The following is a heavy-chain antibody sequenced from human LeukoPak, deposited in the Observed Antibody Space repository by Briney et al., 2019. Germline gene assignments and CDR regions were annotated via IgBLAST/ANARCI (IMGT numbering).Heavy chain of an antibody. CDR3: VRGDGYNFFDY. CDR2: IYIGGNT. D-gene: IGHD5-24*01. CDR1: GFTVSSSY. J-gene: IGHJ4*02. Sequence: GGSLRLSCAASGFTVSSSYMSWVRQAPGKGLEWVSVIYIGGNTYYAESVKGRFTISSDNSENTLYLQLNSLRAEDTAVYYCVRGDGYNFFDYWGQGTLVTVSS. V-gene: IGHV3-53*01.